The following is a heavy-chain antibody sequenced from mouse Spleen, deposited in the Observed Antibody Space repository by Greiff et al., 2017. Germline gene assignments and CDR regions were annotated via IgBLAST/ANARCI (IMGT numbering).Heavy chain of an antibody. V-gene: IGHV1-50*01. CDR1: GYTFTSYW. J-gene: IGHJ4*01. CDR3: ARKRDYGDYDAMDY. D-gene: IGHD2-13*01. CDR2: IDPSDSYT. Sequence: QVQLQQPGAELVKPGASVKLSCKASGYTFTSYWMQWVKQRPGQGLEWIGEIDPSDSYTNYNQKFKGKATLTVDTSSSTAYMQLSSLTSEDSAVYYCARKRDYGDYDAMDYWGQGTSVTVSS.